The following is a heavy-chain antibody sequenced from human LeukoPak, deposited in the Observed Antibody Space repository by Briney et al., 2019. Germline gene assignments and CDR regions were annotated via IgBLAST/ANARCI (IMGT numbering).Heavy chain of an antibody. CDR2: IRKKAYGGTT. J-gene: IGHJ4*02. CDR3: TRNDSPGPN. D-gene: IGHD2-15*01. CDR1: GFTFGDYS. Sequence: GGSLRLSCEASGFTFGDYSMSWLRQAPGKGLSWVGFIRKKAYGGTTEYAASVKGRFTISRDDSISIVYLQMNNLKTEDTAVYYCTRNDSPGPNWGQGTLVTVSS. V-gene: IGHV3-49*03.